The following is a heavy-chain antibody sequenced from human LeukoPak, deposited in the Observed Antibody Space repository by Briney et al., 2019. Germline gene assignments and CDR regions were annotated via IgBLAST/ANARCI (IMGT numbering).Heavy chain of an antibody. CDR3: ARDRSPVPAAIFAY. D-gene: IGHD2-2*01. Sequence: GGSLRLSCAASGFTFSSYAMHWVRQAPGKGREWGAVMSYDGSNKYYADSVKGRFTISRDNSKNTLYLQMNSLRAEDTAVYYCARDRSPVPAAIFAYWGQGTLVTVSS. CDR1: GFTFSSYA. J-gene: IGHJ4*02. V-gene: IGHV3-30-3*01. CDR2: MSYDGSNK.